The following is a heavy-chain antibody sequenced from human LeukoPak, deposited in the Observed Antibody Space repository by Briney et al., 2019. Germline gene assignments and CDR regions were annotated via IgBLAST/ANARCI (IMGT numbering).Heavy chain of an antibody. Sequence: PGGSLRLSCAASGFTFDDYGMSWVRQAPGKGLEWVSGINWNGGSTGYADSVKGRFTISRDNAKNSLYLQMNSLSAEDTALYYCARTTSPHYYDSSGYYDWYFDLWGRGTLVTVSS. CDR2: INWNGGST. CDR3: ARTTSPHYYDSSGYYDWYFDL. D-gene: IGHD3-22*01. CDR1: GFTFDDYG. J-gene: IGHJ2*01. V-gene: IGHV3-20*04.